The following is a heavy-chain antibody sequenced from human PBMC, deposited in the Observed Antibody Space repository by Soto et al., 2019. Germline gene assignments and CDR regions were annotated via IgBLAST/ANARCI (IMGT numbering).Heavy chain of an antibody. Sequence: LQLQESGPGVVKPSETLSLACSVSGGSIKSNDYFWGWVRQPPGKVMEWIASIYSNGGTYDSPPRKSRARVSIDTSKNQFFLTGRSVTAADTAVYYCASFLVGATARNAFDSWGLGTLVTISS. CDR3: ASFLVGATARNAFDS. D-gene: IGHD2-8*02. J-gene: IGHJ4*02. CDR1: GGSIKSNDYF. CDR2: IYSNGGT. V-gene: IGHV4-39*01.